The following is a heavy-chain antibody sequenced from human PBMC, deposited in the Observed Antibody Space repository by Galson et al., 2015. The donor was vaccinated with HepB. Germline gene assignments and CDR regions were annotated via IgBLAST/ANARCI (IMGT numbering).Heavy chain of an antibody. J-gene: IGHJ1*01. Sequence: CAISGDSVSSNSAAWNWIRQSPSRGLEWLGRTYYRSKWYNDYAVSVKSRITINPDTSKNQFSLQPNSVTPEDTAVYYCARDFGYDSSQGYFQHWGQGTLVTVSS. D-gene: IGHD3-22*01. CDR3: ARDFGYDSSQGYFQH. CDR2: TYYRSKWYN. V-gene: IGHV6-1*01. CDR1: GDSVSSNSAA.